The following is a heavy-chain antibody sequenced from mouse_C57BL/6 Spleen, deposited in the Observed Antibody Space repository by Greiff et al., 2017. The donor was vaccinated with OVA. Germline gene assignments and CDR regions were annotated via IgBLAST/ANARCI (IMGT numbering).Heavy chain of an antibody. D-gene: IGHD1-1*01. CDR1: GFTFSSYA. V-gene: IGHV5-9-1*02. Sequence: EVKLMESGEGLVKPGGSLKLSCAASGFTFSSYAMSWVRQTPEKRLEWVAYISSGGDYIYYADTVKGRFTISRDNARNTLYLQMSSLKSEDTAMYYCTRDRGYYGSPWYFDVWGTGTTVTVSS. CDR2: ISSGGDYI. J-gene: IGHJ1*03. CDR3: TRDRGYYGSPWYFDV.